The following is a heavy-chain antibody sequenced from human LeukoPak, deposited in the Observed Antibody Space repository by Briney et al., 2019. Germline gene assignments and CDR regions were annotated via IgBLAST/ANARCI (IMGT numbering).Heavy chain of an antibody. CDR3: AKGAYDFWSGYYYFDY. D-gene: IGHD3-3*01. J-gene: IGHJ4*02. CDR2: ISYDGSNK. CDR1: GFTFSSYG. V-gene: IGHV3-30*18. Sequence: GRSLRLSCAASGFTFSSYGMHWVRQAPGKGLEWVAVISYDGSNKYYADSVKGRFTISRDNSKNTLYLQMNSLRAEDTAVYYCAKGAYDFWSGYYYFDYWGQGTLVTVSS.